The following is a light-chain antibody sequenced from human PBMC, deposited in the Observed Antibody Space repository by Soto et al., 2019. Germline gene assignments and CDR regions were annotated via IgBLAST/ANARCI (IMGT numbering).Light chain of an antibody. Sequence: DLQMTQSPSSLSSCVGDTVTITCRASQTILTYLNWYQQNPGKAPKILIYDATSLQSGVPSRLSGGGSANDFSLTISSLQTDDFATYDCQHSFGPTWTFCRGTKVDIK. V-gene: IGKV1-39*01. CDR3: QHSFGPTWT. CDR2: DAT. J-gene: IGKJ1*01. CDR1: QTILTY.